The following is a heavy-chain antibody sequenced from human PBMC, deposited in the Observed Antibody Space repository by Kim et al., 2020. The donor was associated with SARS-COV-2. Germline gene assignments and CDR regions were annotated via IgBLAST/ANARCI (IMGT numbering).Heavy chain of an antibody. Sequence: SETLSLTCAVYGGSFSGYYWSWIRQPPGKGLEWIGEINHRGSTNYNPSLKSRVTISVDTSKNQFSLKLSSVTAADTAVYYCARGGVRYSGYGPRFLYYFAYWGQGTLVTVSS. CDR3: ARGGVRYSGYGPRFLYYFAY. CDR2: INHRGST. J-gene: IGHJ4*02. V-gene: IGHV4-34*01. CDR1: GGSFSGYY. D-gene: IGHD5-12*01.